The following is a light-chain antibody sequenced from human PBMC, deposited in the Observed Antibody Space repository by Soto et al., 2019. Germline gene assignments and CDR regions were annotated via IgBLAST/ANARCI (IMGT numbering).Light chain of an antibody. V-gene: IGKV3-20*01. CDR3: QQYGDSPPT. Sequence: EIVLTQSPGTLSLSPGERATLSCRASQSVSSYLAWYQQKPGQAPRLLIYGASTRATGIPDRFSGSGSETDFTLTISRLEPEDFAVYHCQQYGDSPPTFGQRTKVDIK. CDR1: QSVSSY. J-gene: IGKJ1*01. CDR2: GAS.